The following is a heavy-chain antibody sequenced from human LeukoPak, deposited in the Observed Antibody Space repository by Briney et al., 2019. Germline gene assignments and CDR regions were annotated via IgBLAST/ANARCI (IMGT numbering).Heavy chain of an antibody. J-gene: IGHJ4*02. D-gene: IGHD3-16*01. V-gene: IGHV3-7*01. Sequence: GGSLRLSCAASGFSFTDYWMSWVRQAPGKGLEWVANIKQDGSESAYLASVKGRFTVSRDNANSFLYLQMNNLRVEDTAVYYCSRDNAAVPGGDYWGQGVLVTVSS. CDR1: GFSFTDYW. CDR3: SRDNAAVPGGDY. CDR2: IKQDGSES.